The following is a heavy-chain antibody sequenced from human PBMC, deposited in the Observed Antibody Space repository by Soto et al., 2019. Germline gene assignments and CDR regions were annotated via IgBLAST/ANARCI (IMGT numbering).Heavy chain of an antibody. Sequence: PRLSFGAPGFTFSTYAMRWVSHATGKGLEWVSALTPSGGETYYADTVKGRFTISRDNSMNALYLQMTSLRNEDTAVYYCDRPRGYGVFDDYPIWGQATMVT. CDR1: GFTFSTYA. V-gene: IGHV3-23*01. CDR2: LTPSGGET. CDR3: DRPRGYGVFDDYPI. J-gene: IGHJ3*02. D-gene: IGHD3-16*01.